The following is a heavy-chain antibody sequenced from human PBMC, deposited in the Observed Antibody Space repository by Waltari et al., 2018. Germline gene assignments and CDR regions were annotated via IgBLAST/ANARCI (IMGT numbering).Heavy chain of an antibody. CDR3: ASGWSSWPVTMSY. V-gene: IGHV3-53*01. J-gene: IGHJ4*02. Sequence: EVQLVESGGGLIQPGGSLRLSCAASGFTVSSNYMSWVSQAPGKGLEWVSVIYSGGSTYYADSVKGRFTISRDNSKNTLYLQMNSLRAEDTAVYYCASGWSSWPVTMSYWGQGTLVTVSS. D-gene: IGHD6-13*01. CDR2: IYSGGST. CDR1: GFTVSSNY.